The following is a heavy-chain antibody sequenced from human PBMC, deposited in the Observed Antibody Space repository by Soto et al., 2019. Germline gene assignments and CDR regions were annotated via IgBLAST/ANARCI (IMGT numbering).Heavy chain of an antibody. CDR3: AWGSGSYPNWFDP. J-gene: IGHJ5*02. CDR1: GWSFSGCY. V-gene: IGHV4-34*01. D-gene: IGHD3-10*01. CDR2: INHSGST. Sequence: SDTLSLNYPFYGWSFSGCYWSGMRQPPGKGLEWIWEINHSGSTNYNPSLKSRVTISVDTSKNQFSLKLSSVTAADTAVYYCAWGSGSYPNWFDPWGQG.